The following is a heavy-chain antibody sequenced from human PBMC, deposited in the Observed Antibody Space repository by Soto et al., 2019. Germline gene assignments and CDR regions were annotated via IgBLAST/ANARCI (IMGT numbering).Heavy chain of an antibody. V-gene: IGHV3-48*02. D-gene: IGHD5-18*01. J-gene: IGHJ6*02. CDR3: ARASAHQDTAMPQRNYYYYYGMDV. Sequence: EVQLVESGGGLVQPGGSLRLSCAASGFTFSSYSMNWVRQAPGKGLEWVSYISSSSSTIYYADSVKGRFTISRDNAKNSLYLQMNSLRDEDTAVYYCARASAHQDTAMPQRNYYYYYGMDVWGQGTTVTVSS. CDR2: ISSSSSTI. CDR1: GFTFSSYS.